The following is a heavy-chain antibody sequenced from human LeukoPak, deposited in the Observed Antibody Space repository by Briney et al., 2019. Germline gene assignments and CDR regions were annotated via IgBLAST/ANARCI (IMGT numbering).Heavy chain of an antibody. CDR1: GFTFSSYS. CDR2: ISSSSSYI. CDR3: ARCVDTGYPSAYFDY. V-gene: IGHV3-21*01. J-gene: IGHJ4*02. D-gene: IGHD6-13*01. Sequence: PGGSLRLSCAASGFTFSSYSMNWVRQAPGKGLEWVSSISSSSSYIYYADSVKGRFTISRDNAKNSLYLQMNSLRAEDTAVYYCARCVDTGYPSAYFDYWGQGTLVTVSS.